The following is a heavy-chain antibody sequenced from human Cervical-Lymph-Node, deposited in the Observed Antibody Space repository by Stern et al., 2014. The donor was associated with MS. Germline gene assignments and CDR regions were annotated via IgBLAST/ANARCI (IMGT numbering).Heavy chain of an antibody. J-gene: IGHJ2*01. V-gene: IGHV4-4*02. CDR1: GGSVSSTNW. CDR3: ARERQQYCNSEGCSYWYFDL. Sequence: VQLEESCPGLVKPSGTLSLTCAVSGGSVSSTNWWSWVRQSPGKGLEWIGNIYHSGASNYRPSLRSRVSISLDNSKNHLSLHLTSVTAADTAVYYCARERQQYCNSEGCSYWYFDLWGRGTLVTVSS. CDR2: IYHSGAS. D-gene: IGHD2/OR15-2a*01.